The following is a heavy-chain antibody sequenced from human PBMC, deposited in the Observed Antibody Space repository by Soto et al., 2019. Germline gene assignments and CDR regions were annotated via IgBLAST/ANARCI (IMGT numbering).Heavy chain of an antibody. CDR1: GESFSGYY. J-gene: IGHJ4*02. CDR2: INHSEST. CDR3: ARVGYHDSSGYRAPFDY. V-gene: IGHV4-34*01. Sequence: SETLSLTCAVYGESFSGYYWSWIRQPPGKGLEWIGEINHSESTSYNPSLKSRLSLSVDTSKNHFSLKMTSVTAADTAVYYCARVGYHDSSGYRAPFDYWGPGTLVTVSS. D-gene: IGHD3-22*01.